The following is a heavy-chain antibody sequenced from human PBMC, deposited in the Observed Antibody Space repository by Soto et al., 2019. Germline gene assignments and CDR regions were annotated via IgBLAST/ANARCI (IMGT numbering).Heavy chain of an antibody. Sequence: QVQLVQSGAEVKKPGASVRVSCKASGYTFTSYDIYWVRQATGQGLEWMGWMNPFSGNAVYTQKCQDRVTMTRDTSINTAYIEMSGLRSEDTAVYYCTRGQGNHWGQGSLVTVSS. CDR3: TRGQGNH. CDR1: GYTFTSYD. J-gene: IGHJ4*02. V-gene: IGHV1-8*01. CDR2: MNPFSGNA.